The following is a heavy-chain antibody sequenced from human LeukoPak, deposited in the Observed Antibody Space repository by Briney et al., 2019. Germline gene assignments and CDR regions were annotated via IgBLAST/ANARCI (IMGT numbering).Heavy chain of an antibody. CDR1: GYTLSNFG. J-gene: IGHJ3*02. D-gene: IGHD2-2*01. CDR2: INPYHGNT. CDR3: ARGSGIPAPYDAFDI. Sequence: ASVKVSCKASGYTLSNFGIHWVRQAPGQGLEWMGRINPYHGNTKYAQSLQGRVTLTTETSTSTAYMELASLRSDDTAVYYCARGSGIPAPYDAFDIWGQGTVLTVSS. V-gene: IGHV1-18*01.